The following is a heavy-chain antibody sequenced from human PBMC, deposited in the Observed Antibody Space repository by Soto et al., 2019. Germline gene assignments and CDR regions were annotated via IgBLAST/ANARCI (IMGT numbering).Heavy chain of an antibody. V-gene: IGHV1-18*01. CDR1: GYTFLKYG. Sequence: QVQLVQSGPEVKRPGASVKVSCKAFGYTFLKYGISWVRLAPGQRPEWMGWISATGVPNYAQRHRGRFTMTVHRSSSPALRELKSLTPDDPAIYYCGREEKIWPNFDSWGQGPLVPVS. CDR2: ISATGVP. J-gene: IGHJ4*02. D-gene: IGHD2-8*01. CDR3: GREEKIWPNFDS.